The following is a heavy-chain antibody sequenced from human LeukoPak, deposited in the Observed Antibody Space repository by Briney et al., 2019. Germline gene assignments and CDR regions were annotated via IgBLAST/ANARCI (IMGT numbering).Heavy chain of an antibody. CDR1: GFTFSNSA. D-gene: IGHD2-2*01. J-gene: IGHJ5*02. CDR2: ISGSGGST. Sequence: GGSLRLSCAASGFTFSNSAMNWVRQAPGKGLEWVSAISGSGGSTYYADSVKGRFTISRDNSKNTLYLQMNSLRAEDTAVYYCAKDLVGSIVVVPAGWFDPWGQGTLVTVSS. CDR3: AKDLVGSIVVVPAGWFDP. V-gene: IGHV3-23*01.